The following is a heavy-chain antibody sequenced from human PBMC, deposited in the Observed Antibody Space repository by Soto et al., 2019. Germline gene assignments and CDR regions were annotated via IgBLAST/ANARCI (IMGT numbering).Heavy chain of an antibody. J-gene: IGHJ4*02. CDR2: IYYSGSP. CDR3: ARHVGDGSYAMLGY. D-gene: IGHD3-16*01. Sequence: QLQLQESGPGLVKPSETLSLTCTVSGGSISSSSYYWGWIRQPPGKGVEWIGSIYYSGSPYYNPSLKSRVTIAVDTPKSQFSLKLSSVTAADTAVYYCARHVGDGSYAMLGYWGQGTLVTVSS. V-gene: IGHV4-39*01. CDR1: GGSISSSSYY.